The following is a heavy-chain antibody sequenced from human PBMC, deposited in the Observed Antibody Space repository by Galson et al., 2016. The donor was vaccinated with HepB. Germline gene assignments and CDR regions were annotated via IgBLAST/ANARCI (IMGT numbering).Heavy chain of an antibody. V-gene: IGHV3-23*01. J-gene: IGHJ4*02. D-gene: IGHD3-10*01. CDR3: ATLLWFGELLYPFDY. CDR1: GFSFSGYA. Sequence: SLRLSCAASGFSFSGYAMSWVRQAPGKGLEWVSSISGRVGSTYYADSVKGRFTISRDNSKNTLYLQMNSLRAEDTAVYYCATLLWFGELLYPFDYWGQGTLVTVSS. CDR2: ISGRVGST.